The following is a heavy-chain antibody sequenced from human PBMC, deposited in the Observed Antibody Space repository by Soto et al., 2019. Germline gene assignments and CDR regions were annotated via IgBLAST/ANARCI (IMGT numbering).Heavy chain of an antibody. Sequence: QVQLVQSGAEVKKPGSSVKVSCKASGGTFSSYAISWVRQAPGQGLEWMGGIIPIFGTANYAQKFQGRVTITADESTSTAYMELSSVRSEDRAVYYCARGDSSGYYMYYFDYWGQGTLVTVSS. D-gene: IGHD3-22*01. CDR3: ARGDSSGYYMYYFDY. CDR2: IIPIFGTA. CDR1: GGTFSSYA. J-gene: IGHJ4*02. V-gene: IGHV1-69*01.